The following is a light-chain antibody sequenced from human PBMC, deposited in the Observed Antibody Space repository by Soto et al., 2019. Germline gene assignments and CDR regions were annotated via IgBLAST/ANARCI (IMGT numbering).Light chain of an antibody. CDR1: SGHSTYS. J-gene: IGLJ2*01. CDR2: LNSDGSH. Sequence: QSVLTQSPSASASLGASVKVTCTLSSGHSTYSIAWHQQQPEKGPRFLMNLNSDGSHTKGDGIPDRFSGSSSGAERYLTISSLQSEDEADYYCQTWGSGIVVFGGGTKLTVL. V-gene: IGLV4-69*01. CDR3: QTWGSGIVV.